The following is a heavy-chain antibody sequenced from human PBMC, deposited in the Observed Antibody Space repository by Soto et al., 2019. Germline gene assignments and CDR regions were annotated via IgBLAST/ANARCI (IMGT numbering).Heavy chain of an antibody. J-gene: IGHJ6*02. V-gene: IGHV3-30-3*01. CDR2: ISYDGSNK. CDR3: ARDGGGGYGSGSFYYYYYGMDV. Sequence: GGSLRLSCAASGFTFSSYAMHWVRQAPGKGLEWVAVISYDGSNKYYADSVKGRFTISRDNSKNTLYLQMNSLRAEDTAVYYCARDGGGGYGSGSFYYYYYGMDVWGQGTTVTVSS. CDR1: GFTFSSYA. D-gene: IGHD3-10*01.